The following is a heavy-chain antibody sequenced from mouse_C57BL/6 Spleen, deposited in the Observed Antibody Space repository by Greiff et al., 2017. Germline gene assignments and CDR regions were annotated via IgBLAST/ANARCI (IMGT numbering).Heavy chain of an antibody. D-gene: IGHD2-1*01. CDR3: AIEEGNYGGMDY. Sequence: QVHVKQPGAELVKPGASVKVSCKASGYTFTSYWMHWVKQRPGQGLEWIGRIHPSDSDTNYNQKFKGKATLTVDKSSSTAYMQLSSLTSEDSAVYYWAIEEGNYGGMDYWGQGTSVTVSS. CDR1: GYTFTSYW. J-gene: IGHJ4*01. CDR2: IHPSDSDT. V-gene: IGHV1-74*01.